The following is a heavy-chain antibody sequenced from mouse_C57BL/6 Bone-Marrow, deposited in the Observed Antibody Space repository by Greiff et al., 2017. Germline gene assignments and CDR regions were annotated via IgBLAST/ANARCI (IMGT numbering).Heavy chain of an antibody. J-gene: IGHJ2*01. CDR2: IDPSDSYT. Sequence: QVQLQQPGAELVMPGASVKLSCKASGYTFTSYWMHWVKQRPGQGLEWIGEIDPSDSYTNYNHKFKGKSTLTVDKSSSTAYMQHSSLTSEAAAVNYCAGEPYFDYWGQGTTLTVSS. CDR1: GYTFTSYW. V-gene: IGHV1-69*01. CDR3: AGEPYFDY.